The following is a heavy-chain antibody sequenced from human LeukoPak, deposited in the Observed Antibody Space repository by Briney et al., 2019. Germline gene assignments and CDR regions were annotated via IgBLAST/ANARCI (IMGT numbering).Heavy chain of an antibody. V-gene: IGHV1-2*02. CDR1: GYTFTGYY. D-gene: IGHD3-3*01. CDR2: INPNTGGT. J-gene: IGHJ5*02. CDR3: ARERNPITIFGRGGWFDP. Sequence: ASVKVSCKAAGYTFTGYYMHGVRQAPGQGLGWMGWINPNTGGTNYAQKFQGRVTMTRDTSISTAYMELSRLRSDDTAVYYCARERNPITIFGRGGWFDPWGQGTLVTVSS.